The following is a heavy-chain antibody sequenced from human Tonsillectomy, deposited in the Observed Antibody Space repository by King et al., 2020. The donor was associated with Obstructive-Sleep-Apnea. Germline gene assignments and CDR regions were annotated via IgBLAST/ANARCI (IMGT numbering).Heavy chain of an antibody. V-gene: IGHV1-18*04. CDR1: GYTFTTYG. J-gene: IGHJ5*02. D-gene: IGHD3-22*01. CDR2: ISAYNGDT. CDR3: ARVNYYDWYDP. Sequence: QLVQSGAEVKKPGASVNVSCIASGYTFTTYGISWVRQAPGQGLEWMGWISAYNGDTNYAQKFQGRVTMTTDTSTSTAYMELRSLRSDDTAVYYCARVNYYDWYDPWGQGTLVTVSS.